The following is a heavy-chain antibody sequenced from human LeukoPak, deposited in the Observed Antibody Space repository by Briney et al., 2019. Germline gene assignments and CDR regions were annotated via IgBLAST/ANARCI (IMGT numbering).Heavy chain of an antibody. Sequence: SETLSLTCTVSGGSMNSTSYYWGWIRQPPGKGPDWIANIYYSGTTYYNPSLKSRVTISVDMSRNQFSLILRSVTAADTAVYYCARLGYSTGWYNSWSQGTLVTVSS. J-gene: IGHJ5*01. CDR2: IYYSGTT. D-gene: IGHD6-25*01. CDR3: ARLGYSTGWYNS. CDR1: GGSMNSTSYY. V-gene: IGHV4-39*01.